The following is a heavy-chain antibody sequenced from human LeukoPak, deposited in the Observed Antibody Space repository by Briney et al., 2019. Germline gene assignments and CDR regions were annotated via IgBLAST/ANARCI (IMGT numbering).Heavy chain of an antibody. V-gene: IGHV1-69*06. CDR1: GGTFSSYA. Sequence: GASVRVSCKASGGTFSSYAISWVRQAPGQGLEWMGGIIPIFGTANYAQKFQGRVTITADKSTSTAYMELSSLRSEDTAVYYCARAPFSSGWFYYWGQGTLVTVSS. J-gene: IGHJ4*02. CDR3: ARAPFSSGWFYY. CDR2: IIPIFGTA. D-gene: IGHD6-19*01.